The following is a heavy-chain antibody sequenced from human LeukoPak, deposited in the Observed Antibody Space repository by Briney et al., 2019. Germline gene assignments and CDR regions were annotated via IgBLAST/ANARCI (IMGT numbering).Heavy chain of an antibody. D-gene: IGHD5-24*01. CDR1: GGTFSSYA. CDR2: IIPIFGTA. Sequence: GSSVKVSCKASGGTFSSYAISWVRQAPGQGLEWMGGIIPIFGTANYAQKFQGRVTITADESTSTAYMELSSLRSEDTAVYYCARGGQGDGYSADEAFDFWGQGTMVAVS. CDR3: ARGGQGDGYSADEAFDF. V-gene: IGHV1-69*01. J-gene: IGHJ3*01.